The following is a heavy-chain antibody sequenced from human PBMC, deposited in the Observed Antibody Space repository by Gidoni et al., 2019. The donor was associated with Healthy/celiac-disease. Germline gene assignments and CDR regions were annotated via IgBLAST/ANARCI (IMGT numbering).Heavy chain of an antibody. V-gene: IGHV4-39*07. J-gene: IGHJ6*02. CDR1: GGSISSSSYY. CDR2: IYYVGST. Sequence: QLQLQESGPGLVKPSETLSLTCPVSGGSISSSSYYWGWIRQPPGKGLEWIGSIYYVGSTYYNPSLKSRVTISVDTSKNQFSLKLSSVTAADTAVYYCAREGSDTATVYGMDVWGQGTTVTVSS. D-gene: IGHD5-18*01. CDR3: AREGSDTATVYGMDV.